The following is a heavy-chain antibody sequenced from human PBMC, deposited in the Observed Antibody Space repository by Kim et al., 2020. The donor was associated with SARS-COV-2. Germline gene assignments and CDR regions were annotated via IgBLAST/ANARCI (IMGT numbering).Heavy chain of an antibody. J-gene: IGHJ4*02. CDR2: IYYSGST. CDR1: GGSISSSSYY. V-gene: IGHV4-39*01. CDR3: ARQSSGYSYGPLIDY. D-gene: IGHD5-18*01. Sequence: SETLSLTCTVSGGSISSSSYYWGWIRQPPGKGLEWIGSIYYSGSTYYNPSLKSRVTISVDTSKNQFSLKLSSVTAADTAVYYCARQSSGYSYGPLIDYWGQGTLVTVSS.